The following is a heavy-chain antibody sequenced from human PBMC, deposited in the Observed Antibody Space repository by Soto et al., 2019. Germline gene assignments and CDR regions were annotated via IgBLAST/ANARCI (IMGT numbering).Heavy chain of an antibody. CDR2: ISAYNGNT. J-gene: IGHJ5*02. Sequence: ASVKVCCKASGYTFTSYGISWVRQAPGQGLEWMGWISAYNGNTNYAQKLQGRVTMTTDTSTSTAYMELRSLRPDDTAVYYCARAYEDWWFDPWGQGTLVTVSS. D-gene: IGHD3-22*01. CDR3: ARAYEDWWFDP. V-gene: IGHV1-18*01. CDR1: GYTFTSYG.